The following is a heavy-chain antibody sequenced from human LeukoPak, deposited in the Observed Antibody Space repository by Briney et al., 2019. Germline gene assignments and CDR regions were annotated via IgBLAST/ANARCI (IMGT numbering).Heavy chain of an antibody. CDR2: INPNSGGT. D-gene: IGHD6-13*01. CDR3: AREVAAAGTNWFDP. Sequence: ASVKVSCKASVYTFTGYYMHWVRQAPGQGLEWMGWINPNSGGTNYAQKFQGRVTMTRDTSISTAYMELSRLRSDDTAVYYCAREVAAAGTNWFDPWGQGTLVTVSS. CDR1: VYTFTGYY. V-gene: IGHV1-2*02. J-gene: IGHJ5*02.